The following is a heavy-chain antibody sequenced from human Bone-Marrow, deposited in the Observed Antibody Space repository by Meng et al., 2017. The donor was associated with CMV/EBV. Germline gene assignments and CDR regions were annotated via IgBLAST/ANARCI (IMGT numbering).Heavy chain of an antibody. CDR1: GFTFSSYA. CDR3: ARDPRRSRWRLPDY. D-gene: IGHD2-21*02. Sequence: GESLKISCAASGFTFSSYAMHWVRQAPGKGLEWVAVISYDGSNKYYADSVKGRFTISRDNSKNTLYLQMNSLRAEDTAVYYWARDPRRSRWRLPDYWGQGTLVTVSS. CDR2: ISYDGSNK. V-gene: IGHV3-30*04. J-gene: IGHJ4*02.